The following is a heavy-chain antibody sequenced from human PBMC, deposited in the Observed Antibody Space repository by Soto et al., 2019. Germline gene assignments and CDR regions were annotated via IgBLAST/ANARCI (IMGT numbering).Heavy chain of an antibody. CDR2: ITGSADKT. J-gene: IGHJ4*02. D-gene: IGHD5-12*01. Sequence: PGGSLRLSCAASGFRLSNYAMTWVRQAPGKGLEWVSGITGSADKTYYADSVKGRFIISRDNSKNTLYLQMNSLRAEDTAVYYCAKGPSPSGGFERIYQWGRGTLVTVSS. CDR1: GFRLSNYA. CDR3: AKGPSPSGGFERIYQ. V-gene: IGHV3-23*01.